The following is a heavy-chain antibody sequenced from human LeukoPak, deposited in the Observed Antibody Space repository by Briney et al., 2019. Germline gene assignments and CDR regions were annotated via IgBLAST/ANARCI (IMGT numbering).Heavy chain of an antibody. J-gene: IGHJ6*03. V-gene: IGHV4-39*01. D-gene: IGHD3-22*01. CDR1: GDSISGNYYY. Sequence: SETLSLTCTVSGDSISGNYYYWGWIRQPPGKGLEWIGSVYYSGSTYYNPSLKSRVTISVDTSKNQFSLKLSSVTAADTAVYYCARHVYDSRYYYYYYYMDVWGKGTTVTVSS. CDR2: VYYSGST. CDR3: ARHVYDSRYYYYYYYMDV.